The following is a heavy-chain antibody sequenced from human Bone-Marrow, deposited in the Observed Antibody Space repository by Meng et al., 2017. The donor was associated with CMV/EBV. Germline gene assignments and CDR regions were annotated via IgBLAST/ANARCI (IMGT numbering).Heavy chain of an antibody. CDR3: ASGSGSLEGYFDY. CDR1: GFTFDDYA. D-gene: IGHD1-26*01. J-gene: IGHJ4*02. Sequence: GGSLRLSCAASGFTFDDYAMHWVRQAPGKGLEWVSLISWDGGSTYYADSVKGRFTISRDNSKNSLYLQMNSLRAEDTAVYYCASGSGSLEGYFDYWGQGTLVTVSS. V-gene: IGHV3-43D*03. CDR2: ISWDGGST.